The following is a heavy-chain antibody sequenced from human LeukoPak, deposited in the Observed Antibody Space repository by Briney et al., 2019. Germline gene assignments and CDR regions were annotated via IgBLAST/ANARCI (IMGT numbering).Heavy chain of an antibody. V-gene: IGHV1-24*01. Sequence: ASVKVSCKVSGYTLTELSMHWVRQAPGKGLEWMGGFDPEDGETIYAQKFQGRVTMTEDTSTDTAYMELSSLRSEDTAVYYCACTLGELSSYGYWGQGTLVTVSS. CDR2: FDPEDGET. CDR1: GYTLTELS. CDR3: ACTLGELSSYGY. D-gene: IGHD3-16*02. J-gene: IGHJ4*02.